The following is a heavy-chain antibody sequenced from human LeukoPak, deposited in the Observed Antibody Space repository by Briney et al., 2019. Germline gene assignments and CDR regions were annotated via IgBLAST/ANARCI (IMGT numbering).Heavy chain of an antibody. Sequence: SETLSLTCTVSGGSINSSSYYWGWIRQPPGKGLEWIGSIYYSGSTYYNPSLKSRVTISVDTSKNQFSLKLSSGTAADTAVYYCVRVSGSGYHKINDYYGMDVWGQGTTVTVSS. CDR2: IYYSGST. CDR3: VRVSGSGYHKINDYYGMDV. CDR1: GGSINSSSYY. D-gene: IGHD3-3*01. J-gene: IGHJ6*02. V-gene: IGHV4-39*01.